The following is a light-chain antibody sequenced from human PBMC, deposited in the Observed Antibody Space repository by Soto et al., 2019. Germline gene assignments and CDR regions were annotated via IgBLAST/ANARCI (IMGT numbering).Light chain of an antibody. V-gene: IGKV3-20*01. J-gene: IGKJ4*01. CDR1: QSVSSSY. Sequence: EIVLTQSPGTLSLSPGERATLSCRASQSVSSSYLGWYQQKPFQAPRLLIYGASSRATGIPDRFSGSGSGTDFSLTISTLEPEDFAVYDCQQYGSSPLLTFGGGTKVESK. CDR2: GAS. CDR3: QQYGSSPLLT.